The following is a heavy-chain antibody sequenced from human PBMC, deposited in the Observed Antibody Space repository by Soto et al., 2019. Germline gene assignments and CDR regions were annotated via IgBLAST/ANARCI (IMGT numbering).Heavy chain of an antibody. D-gene: IGHD3-3*01. V-gene: IGHV4-34*01. CDR1: GGSFSGYY. Sequence: PSETLSLTCAVYGGSFSGYYWSWIRQPPGKGLEWIGEINHSGSTNYNPSLKSRVTISVDTSKNQFSLKLSSVTAADTAVYYCASYYDFCSFGIDVCGQVTTVPVS. CDR3: ASYYDFCSFGIDV. J-gene: IGHJ6*02. CDR2: INHSGST.